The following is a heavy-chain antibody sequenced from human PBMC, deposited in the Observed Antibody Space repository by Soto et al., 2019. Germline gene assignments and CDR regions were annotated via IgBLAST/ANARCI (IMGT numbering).Heavy chain of an antibody. CDR1: GGSISSGGYY. J-gene: IGHJ6*02. CDR3: ARDYCSSTSCPTSYYYGMDV. Sequence: QVQLQESGPGLVKPSQTLSLTCTVSGGSISSGGYYWSWIRQHPGKGLEWIGYIYYSGRTYYNPSLKSRVTISVDTSKNQFSLKLSSVTAADTAVYYCARDYCSSTSCPTSYYYGMDVWGQGTTVTVSS. D-gene: IGHD2-2*01. V-gene: IGHV4-31*03. CDR2: IYYSGRT.